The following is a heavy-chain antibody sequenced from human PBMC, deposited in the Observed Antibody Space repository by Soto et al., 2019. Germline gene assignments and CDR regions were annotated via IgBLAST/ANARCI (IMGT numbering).Heavy chain of an antibody. Sequence: PSETLSLTCAVFIGSLTDHYWIWIRQSRERGLEWSGEIHPSGSTDYNPSLKSRLTLSLDTSKNEFSLKVASVTAADTAVYFCARGKPSGYRFGPRNFFYYGLDVWGPATTVTV. CDR2: IHPSGST. D-gene: IGHD5-18*01. CDR1: IGSLTDHY. CDR3: ARGKPSGYRFGPRNFFYYGLDV. V-gene: IGHV4-34*01. J-gene: IGHJ6*02.